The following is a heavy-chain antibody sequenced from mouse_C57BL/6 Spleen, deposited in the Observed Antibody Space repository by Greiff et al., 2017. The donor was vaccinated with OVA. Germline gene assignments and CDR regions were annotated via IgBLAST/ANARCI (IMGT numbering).Heavy chain of an antibody. D-gene: IGHD1-1*01. CDR2: IYPGDGDT. CDR1: GYAFSSSW. CDR3: ASYYGSSPPWFAY. V-gene: IGHV1-82*01. Sequence: QVQLKESGPELVKPGASVKISCKASGYAFSSSWMNWVKQRPGKGLEWIGRIYPGDGDTNYNGKFKGKATLTADKSSSTAYMQLSSLTSEDSAVYFCASYYGSSPPWFAYWGQGTLVTVSA. J-gene: IGHJ3*01.